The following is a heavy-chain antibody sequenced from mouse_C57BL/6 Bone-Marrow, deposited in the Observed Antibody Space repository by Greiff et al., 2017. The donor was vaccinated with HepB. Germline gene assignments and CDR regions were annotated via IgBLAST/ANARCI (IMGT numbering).Heavy chain of an antibody. CDR2: IWSGGST. Sequence: VKLMESGPGLVQPSQSLSITCTVSGFSLTSYGVHWVRQSPGKGLEWLGVIWSGGSTDYNAAFISRLSISKDNSKSQVFFKMNSLQADDTAIYYCARKGNGYYYYYAMDYWGQGTSVTVSS. J-gene: IGHJ4*01. D-gene: IGHD2-3*01. V-gene: IGHV2-2*01. CDR3: ARKGNGYYYYYAMDY. CDR1: GFSLTSYG.